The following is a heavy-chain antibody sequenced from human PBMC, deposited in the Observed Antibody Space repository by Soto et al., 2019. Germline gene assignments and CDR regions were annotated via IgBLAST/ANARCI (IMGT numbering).Heavy chain of an antibody. Sequence: PGGSLRLSCAASGFTFSSYAMSWVRQAPGRGLEWVSAISGSGGSTYYADSVKGRFTISRDNSKNTLYLQMNSLRAEDTAVYYCAKDQALYGDLFDYWGQGTLVTVSS. D-gene: IGHD4-17*01. V-gene: IGHV3-23*01. J-gene: IGHJ4*02. CDR3: AKDQALYGDLFDY. CDR2: ISGSGGST. CDR1: GFTFSSYA.